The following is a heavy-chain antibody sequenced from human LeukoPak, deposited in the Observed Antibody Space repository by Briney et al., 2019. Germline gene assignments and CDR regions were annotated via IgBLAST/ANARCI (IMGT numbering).Heavy chain of an antibody. CDR1: GYNFSNYY. V-gene: IGHV1-46*01. Sequence: ASVKVSCKASGYNFSNYYMYWVRQAPGQGIEWMGLINPSGGSTNYAQKFQGRVTMTRDMSTSTVYMELSSLRSEDTAVFYCARGPHKRTYDRDNWFDPWGQGTLVTVSS. CDR2: INPSGGST. D-gene: IGHD3-3*01. CDR3: ARGPHKRTYDRDNWFDP. J-gene: IGHJ5*02.